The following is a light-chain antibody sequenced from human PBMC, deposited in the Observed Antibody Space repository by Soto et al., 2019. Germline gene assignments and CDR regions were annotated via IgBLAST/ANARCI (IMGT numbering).Light chain of an antibody. J-gene: IGKJ3*01. CDR2: GAS. V-gene: IGKV3-20*01. Sequence: EIVLTQSPGTLSLSPGERATLSCRASQSVSSSYLAWYQQRPGQAPRLLIYGASGTATGIPDRFSGSGAGTDFTLTISILEPEDFAVYYCQQYGSSTSFTFGPGTKVDIK. CDR1: QSVSSSY. CDR3: QQYGSSTSFT.